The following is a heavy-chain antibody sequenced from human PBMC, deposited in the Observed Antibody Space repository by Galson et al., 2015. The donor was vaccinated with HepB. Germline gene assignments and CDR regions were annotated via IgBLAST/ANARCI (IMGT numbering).Heavy chain of an antibody. V-gene: IGHV6-1*01. CDR2: TYYRSKWYN. J-gene: IGHJ4*02. Sequence: CAISGDSVSSNSAAWNWIRQSPSRGLEWLGRTYYRSKWYNDYAVSVKSRITINPDTSKNQFSLKLRSVTAADTAVYYCARVTLANYDILTGYYLDFWGQGALVTVSS. D-gene: IGHD3-9*01. CDR1: GDSVSSNSAA. CDR3: ARVTLANYDILTGYYLDF.